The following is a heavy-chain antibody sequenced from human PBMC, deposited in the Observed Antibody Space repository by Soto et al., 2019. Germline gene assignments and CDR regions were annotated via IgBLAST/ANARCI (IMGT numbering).Heavy chain of an antibody. CDR2: SAPEEGEP. D-gene: IGHD1-26*01. Sequence: AAVKLSCKVPKYTLTELTIDWLRQAPGKGLEWMGRSAPEEGEPIYPQKFQGRVSMTEDPSTDTAYMELTSLRFDDTAVYFCAADRKIVGTIGAFDFWGQGTLVTVSS. CDR3: AADRKIVGTIGAFDF. V-gene: IGHV1-24*01. J-gene: IGHJ4*02. CDR1: KYTLTELT.